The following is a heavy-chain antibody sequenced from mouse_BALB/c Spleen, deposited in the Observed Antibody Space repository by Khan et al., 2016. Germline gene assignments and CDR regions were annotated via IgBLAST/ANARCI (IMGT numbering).Heavy chain of an antibody. CDR1: GFTFSSFG. CDR3: ARLGYYFDY. CDR2: ISSGSSTI. D-gene: IGHD4-1*01. J-gene: IGHJ2*01. V-gene: IGHV5-17*02. Sequence: EVELVESGGGLVQPGGSRKLSCAASGFTFSSFGMHWVRQAPEKGLEWVAYISSGSSTIYYADTVKGRFTISRDNPKNTLFLQRTSLRSEDTAMYYCARLGYYFDYWGQGTTLTVSS.